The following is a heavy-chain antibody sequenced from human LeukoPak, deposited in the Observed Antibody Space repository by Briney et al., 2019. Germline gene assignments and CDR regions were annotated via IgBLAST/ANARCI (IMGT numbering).Heavy chain of an antibody. D-gene: IGHD1-1*01. CDR3: ARDPRWNDSGDY. Sequence: GGSLRLSCAASGFTFDDYGMSWVRQAPGKGLEWVSDINWNGGSTGYADSVKGRFTISRDNTKNSLYLQMNSLRAEDTALYYCARDPRWNDSGDYWGQGTLVTVSS. CDR1: GFTFDDYG. V-gene: IGHV3-20*04. J-gene: IGHJ4*02. CDR2: INWNGGST.